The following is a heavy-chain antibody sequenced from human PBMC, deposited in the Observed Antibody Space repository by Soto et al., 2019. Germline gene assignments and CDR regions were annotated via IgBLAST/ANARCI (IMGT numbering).Heavy chain of an antibody. CDR1: GDSISSYN. V-gene: IGHV4-59*12. CDR3: ARWVEVSLDYFDS. Sequence: PSETLSLTCTVSGDSISSYNWNWIRQPPGKGLEWIGYIYSSGTTYYNPSLKSRVAISVDTSKNQFSLYLNSVTAADTAVYYCARWVEVSLDYFDSWGQGTPVTLSS. J-gene: IGHJ4*02. D-gene: IGHD2-15*01. CDR2: IYSSGTT.